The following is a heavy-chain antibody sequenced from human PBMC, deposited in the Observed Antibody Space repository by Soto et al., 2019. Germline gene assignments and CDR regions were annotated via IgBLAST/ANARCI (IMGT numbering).Heavy chain of an antibody. D-gene: IGHD6-19*01. V-gene: IGHV4-39*01. CDR3: ARQSSGWYNWFDP. CDR2: IYYSGSI. Sequence: SETLSLTCTVSGGSISSSSYYWGWIRQPPGKGLEWIGSIYYSGSIYYNPSLKSRVTISVDTSKNQFSLKLSSVTAAETAVYYCARQSSGWYNWFDPWGQGTLVTVS. J-gene: IGHJ5*02. CDR1: GGSISSSSYY.